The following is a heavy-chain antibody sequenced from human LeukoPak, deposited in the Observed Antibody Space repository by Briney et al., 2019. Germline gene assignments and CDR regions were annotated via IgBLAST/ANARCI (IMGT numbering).Heavy chain of an antibody. V-gene: IGHV3-74*01. J-gene: IGHJ4*02. CDR2: ISTDGSST. Sequence: GGSLRLSCAASGFTFSIFWMHWVRQAPGKGLVWVSRISTDGSSTSYADSVKGRFTISKDNAKNTLYLQMNSLRAEDTAVYYCARDPVDDGSGSYWGQGTLVTVSS. D-gene: IGHD3-10*01. CDR1: GFTFSIFW. CDR3: ARDPVDDGSGSY.